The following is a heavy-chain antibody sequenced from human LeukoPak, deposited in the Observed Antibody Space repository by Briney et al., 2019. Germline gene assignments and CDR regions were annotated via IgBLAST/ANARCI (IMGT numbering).Heavy chain of an antibody. D-gene: IGHD6-13*01. CDR2: ISTFNGNT. J-gene: IGHJ4*02. V-gene: IGHV1-18*01. Sequence: ASVKVSCKASGYTFTSYGISWVRQAPGQGLEWVGWISTFNGNTNYAQNLQGRVTMTTDTSTSTAYMELRSLRSDDTAVYYCVRDFGYSSSWSGAYWGQGTLVTVSS. CDR1: GYTFTSYG. CDR3: VRDFGYSSSWSGAY.